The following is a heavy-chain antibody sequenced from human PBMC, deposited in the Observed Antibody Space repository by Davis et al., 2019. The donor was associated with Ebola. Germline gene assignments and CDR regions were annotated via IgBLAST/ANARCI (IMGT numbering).Heavy chain of an antibody. CDR2: INPHNGNT. J-gene: IGHJ4*02. D-gene: IGHD1-1*01. CDR1: GYTFTSYG. V-gene: IGHV1-18*04. CDR3: ARAQFPTTSDH. Sequence: ASVKVSCKASGYTFTSYGITWVRQAPGQGLEWMGWINPHNGNTNSAQNVQGRVTLTTDTSTSTAYMEVGSLRSDDTAVYYCARAQFPTTSDHWGQGTLVTVSS.